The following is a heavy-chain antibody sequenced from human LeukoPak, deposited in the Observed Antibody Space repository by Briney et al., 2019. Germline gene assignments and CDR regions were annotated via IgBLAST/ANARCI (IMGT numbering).Heavy chain of an antibody. CDR1: RFTFSSYA. J-gene: IGHJ4*02. V-gene: IGHV3-23*01. D-gene: IGHD6-19*01. CDR3: AKPSSGWYFDPFDY. CDR2: ISGSGHST. Sequence: PGGSLRLSCAVSRFTFSSYAMSWVRQAPGKGLEWVSSISGSGHSTYYAVSVKGRFTISRDNSKNTLYLQMNSLRAEDTAVYYCAKPSSGWYFDPFDYWGQGTLVTVSS.